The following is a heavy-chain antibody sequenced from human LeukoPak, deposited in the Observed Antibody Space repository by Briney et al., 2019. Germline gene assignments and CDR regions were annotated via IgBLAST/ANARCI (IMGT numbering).Heavy chain of an antibody. J-gene: IGHJ4*02. CDR3: AKDLLYSDVWGSYRPNPLDY. Sequence: GGSLRLSCAASGFTFSSYSMNWVRQAPGKGLEWVSYISSSSSTIYYADSVKGRFTISRDNSKNTLYLQMNSLRAEDTAVYYCAKDLLYSDVWGSYRPNPLDYWGQGTLVTVSS. V-gene: IGHV3-48*01. D-gene: IGHD3-16*02. CDR1: GFTFSSYS. CDR2: ISSSSSTI.